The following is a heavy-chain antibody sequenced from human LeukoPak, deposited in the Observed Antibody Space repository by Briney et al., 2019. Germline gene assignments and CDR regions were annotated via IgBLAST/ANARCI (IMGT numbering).Heavy chain of an antibody. J-gene: IGHJ4*02. CDR3: AKDLLYSDVWGSYRPNPLDY. Sequence: GGSLRLSCAASGFTFSSYSMNWVRQAPGKGLEWVSYISSSSSTIYYADSVKGRFTISRDNSKNTLYLQMNSLRAEDTAVYYCAKDLLYSDVWGSYRPNPLDYWGQGTLVTVSS. V-gene: IGHV3-48*01. D-gene: IGHD3-16*02. CDR1: GFTFSSYS. CDR2: ISSSSSTI.